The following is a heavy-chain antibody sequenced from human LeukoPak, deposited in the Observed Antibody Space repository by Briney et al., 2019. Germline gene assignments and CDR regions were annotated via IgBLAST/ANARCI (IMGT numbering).Heavy chain of an antibody. CDR2: IYYSGST. V-gene: IGHV4-39*07. Sequence: PSETLSLTCTVSGGSISSSSYYWGWIRQPPGKGLEWIGSIYYSGSTYYNPSLKSRVTISVDTSKNQFSLKLSSVTAADTAVYYCAKEDYYGSGNDYWGQGTLVTVSS. CDR3: AKEDYYGSGNDY. CDR1: GGSISSSSYY. J-gene: IGHJ4*02. D-gene: IGHD3-10*01.